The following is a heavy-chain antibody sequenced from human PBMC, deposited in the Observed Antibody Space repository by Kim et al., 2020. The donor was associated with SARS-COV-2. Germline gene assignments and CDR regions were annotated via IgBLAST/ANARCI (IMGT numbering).Heavy chain of an antibody. Sequence: GGSLRLSCAASGFTVSSNYMSWVRQAPGKGLEWVSVIYSGGSTYYADSVKGRFTISRDNSKNTLYLQMNSLRAEDTAVYYCAREYNWNDVQGLGEGFAFDIWGQGTMVTVSS. CDR1: GFTVSSNY. D-gene: IGHD1-20*01. CDR3: AREYNWNDVQGLGEGFAFDI. CDR2: IYSGGST. V-gene: IGHV3-53*01. J-gene: IGHJ3*02.